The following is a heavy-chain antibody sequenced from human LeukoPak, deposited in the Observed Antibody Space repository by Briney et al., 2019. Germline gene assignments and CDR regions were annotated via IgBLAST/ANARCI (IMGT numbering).Heavy chain of an antibody. Sequence: GRSLRLSCAASGFTFDDYAVHWVRQAPGKGLEWVSGISWNSGSIGYADSVKGRFTISRDNAKNSLYLQMNSLRAEDTALYYCAKKGTAAGSLGAGNWFDPWGQGTLVTVSS. CDR2: ISWNSGSI. D-gene: IGHD6-13*01. CDR3: AKKGTAAGSLGAGNWFDP. J-gene: IGHJ5*02. CDR1: GFTFDDYA. V-gene: IGHV3-9*01.